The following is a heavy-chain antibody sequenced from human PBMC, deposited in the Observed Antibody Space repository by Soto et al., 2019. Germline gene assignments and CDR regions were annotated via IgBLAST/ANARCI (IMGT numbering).Heavy chain of an antibody. CDR3: ARVFRQMMTADY. CDR1: GYSFSSHG. Sequence: QVQLVESGGGVVQPGRSLRLSCAASGYSFSSHGMHWVRQAPGKGLEWVAVIWYDGSNKYYADSVKGRFTTSKDNSKNTAFLQMNSLRVEDTAVYYCARVFRQMMTADYWGQGTLVTVSS. D-gene: IGHD3-10*01. J-gene: IGHJ4*02. V-gene: IGHV3-33*01. CDR2: IWYDGSNK.